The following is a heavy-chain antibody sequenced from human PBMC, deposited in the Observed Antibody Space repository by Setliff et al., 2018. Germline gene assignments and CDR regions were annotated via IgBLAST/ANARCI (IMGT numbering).Heavy chain of an antibody. V-gene: IGHV3-74*01. D-gene: IGHD3-22*01. Sequence: GSLRLSCAASGFTFSNYWMHWVRQAPGKGLVWVSRIDSDGSVTNYADSVRGRFIISRDNAINSLFLQIDSLRVEDTAIYYCARDRDFNTDPYYRFSEGEVFHFWGQGTLVTVPQ. CDR2: IDSDGSVT. CDR3: ARDRDFNTDPYYRFSEGEVFHF. CDR1: GFTFSNYW. J-gene: IGHJ4*02.